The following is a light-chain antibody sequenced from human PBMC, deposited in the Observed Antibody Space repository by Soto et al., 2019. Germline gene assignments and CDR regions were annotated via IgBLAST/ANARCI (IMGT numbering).Light chain of an antibody. CDR2: DAS. CDR3: QQRSNWPWT. CDR1: QSVSRY. V-gene: IGKV3-11*01. Sequence: EIVLTQSPATLSLSPGERARLSCRASQSVSRYLAWYQQKPGQAPRLLIYDASNRATGIPARFSGSGSGTDFTLTISSLETEDFAVYYGQQRSNWPWTFGQGTKVDIK. J-gene: IGKJ1*01.